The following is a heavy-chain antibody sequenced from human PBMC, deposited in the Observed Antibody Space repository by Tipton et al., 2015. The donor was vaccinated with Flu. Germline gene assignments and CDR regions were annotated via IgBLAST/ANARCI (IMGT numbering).Heavy chain of an antibody. CDR3: AREPSEIGYDRAFDI. J-gene: IGHJ3*02. D-gene: IGHD5-12*01. V-gene: IGHV3-33*01. Sequence: SLRLSCAASGFTFSSYGMHWVRQAPGKGLEWVAVIWYDGSNKYYADSVKGRFTISRDNSKNTLYLQMNSLRAEDTAVYYCAREPSEIGYDRAFDIWGQGTMVTVSS. CDR2: IWYDGSNK. CDR1: GFTFSSYG.